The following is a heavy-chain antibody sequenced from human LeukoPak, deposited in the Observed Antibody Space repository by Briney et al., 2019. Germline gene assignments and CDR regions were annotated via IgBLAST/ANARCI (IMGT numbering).Heavy chain of an antibody. Sequence: PSETLSLTCAVSGGSINSGGYSWSWIRQPPGKGLEWIGYIYHSGSTYYNPSLKSRVTISVDRSKNQFSLKLSSVTAADTAVYYCASLSLYSGYDFDYWGQGTLVTVSS. J-gene: IGHJ4*02. CDR1: GGSINSGGYS. CDR2: IYHSGST. V-gene: IGHV4-30-2*01. CDR3: ASLSLYSGYDFDY. D-gene: IGHD5-12*01.